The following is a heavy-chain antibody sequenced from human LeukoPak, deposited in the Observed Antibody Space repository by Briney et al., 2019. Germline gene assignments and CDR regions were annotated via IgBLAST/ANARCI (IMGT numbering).Heavy chain of an antibody. Sequence: TGGSLSFSCAASGFTFSSYAMHWVRQAPGKGLEWVAAISHDGSNKYSADSVKGRFTISRDNSKNTLYLQMNSLRADDTAVYYCAGLDAAMPDAFDIWGQGTTVTVSS. V-gene: IGHV3-30*04. J-gene: IGHJ3*02. D-gene: IGHD5-18*01. CDR2: ISHDGSNK. CDR3: AGLDAAMPDAFDI. CDR1: GFTFSSYA.